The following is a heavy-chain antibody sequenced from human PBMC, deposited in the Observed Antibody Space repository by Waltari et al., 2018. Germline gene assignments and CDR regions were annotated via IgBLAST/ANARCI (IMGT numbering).Heavy chain of an antibody. J-gene: IGHJ6*02. CDR2: IRGTGITT. V-gene: IGHV3-23*01. Sequence: EVQLLESGGGFVQPGGSLRLSLAASGFTFSNYAIDWVRPAPGKGVVVVLVIRGTGITTYDPDSVKGRFTISRDNSKNTLYLQMNSLRADDTAVYYCAKDPTIIVTDYHGMDVWGQGTTVTVSS. CDR1: GFTFSNYA. CDR3: AKDPTIIVTDYHGMDV. D-gene: IGHD3-22*01.